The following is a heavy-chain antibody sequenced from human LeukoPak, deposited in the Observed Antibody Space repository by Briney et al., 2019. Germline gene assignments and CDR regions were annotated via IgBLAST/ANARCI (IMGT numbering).Heavy chain of an antibody. CDR2: IKSKTDGGTT. CDR1: GFTFINAW. CDR3: TTDYDFWSPFDY. D-gene: IGHD3-3*01. Sequence: PGGPLRFSCEASGFTFINAWMGGVRQPPGKGLERVGRIKSKTDGGTTDYAAPVKGRFTIPRDDSKNTLYLQMNSLKTEDTAVYYCTTDYDFWSPFDYWGQGTLVTVSS. V-gene: IGHV3-15*01. J-gene: IGHJ4*02.